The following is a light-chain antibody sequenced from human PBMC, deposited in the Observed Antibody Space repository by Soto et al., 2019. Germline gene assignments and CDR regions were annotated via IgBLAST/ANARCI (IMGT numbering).Light chain of an antibody. CDR1: QSVRGY. Sequence: EVVLTQSPVTLSLSPGERATISCRASQSVRGYLVWYQQKPGQAPRILIHDVSSRATGIPARFSGSGSGTDFTLTISSLEPEDFAVYYCQQRSSWPPRLTFGGGTRVES. J-gene: IGKJ4*01. V-gene: IGKV3-11*01. CDR2: DVS. CDR3: QQRSSWPPRLT.